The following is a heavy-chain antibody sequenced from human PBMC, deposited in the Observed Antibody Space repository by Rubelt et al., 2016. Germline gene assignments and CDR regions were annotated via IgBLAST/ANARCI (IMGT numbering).Heavy chain of an antibody. J-gene: IGHJ4*02. CDR1: GGSLTGHY. D-gene: IGHD6-13*01. CDR2: IYNSGFN. V-gene: IGHV4-34*01. Sequence: QVQIQQWGAGLLKPSETLSLTCAVSGGSLTGHYWSWIRQPPGKGLEWIGEIYNSGFNNYNRTLKSRVIISIDTSKNQFSLKLTSVTAADTAVYYCARGYASSWEPLDYWGQGVLVTVSS. CDR3: ARGYASSWEPLDY.